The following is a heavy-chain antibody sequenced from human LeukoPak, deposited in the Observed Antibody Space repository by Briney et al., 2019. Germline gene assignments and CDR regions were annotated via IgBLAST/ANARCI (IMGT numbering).Heavy chain of an antibody. CDR1: GASISSYY. V-gene: IGHV4-59*08. CDR2: ISYSGST. D-gene: IGHD3-10*01. Sequence: KPSETLSLTCTVSGASISSYYWSWIRRPPGKGLEWIGYISYSGSTNYNPSLKSRVTISADTSKNQVSLTLSSVTAADTAVYYCARHPELYFFDYWGQGTLVTVSS. CDR3: ARHPELYFFDY. J-gene: IGHJ4*02.